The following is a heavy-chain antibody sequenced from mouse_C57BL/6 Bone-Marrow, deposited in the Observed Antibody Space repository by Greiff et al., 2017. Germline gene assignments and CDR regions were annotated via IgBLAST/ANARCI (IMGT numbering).Heavy chain of an antibody. CDR2: IYPGSGST. D-gene: IGHD2-2*01. CDR3: ARGGWLRTWFAY. V-gene: IGHV1-55*01. CDR1: GYTFTSYW. Sequence: QVQLKQPGAELVKPGASVKMSCKASGYTFTSYWITWVKQRPGQGLEWIGDIYPGSGSTNYNEKFKSKATLTVDTSSSTAYMQLSSLTSEDSAVYYCARGGWLRTWFAYWGQGTLVTVSA. J-gene: IGHJ3*01.